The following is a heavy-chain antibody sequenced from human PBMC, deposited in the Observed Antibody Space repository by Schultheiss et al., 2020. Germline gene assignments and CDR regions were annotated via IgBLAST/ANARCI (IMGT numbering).Heavy chain of an antibody. CDR1: GFTFSSYA. Sequence: GGSLSLSCAASGFTFSSYAMSWVRQAPGKGLEWVANIKQDGSEKYYVDSVKGRFTISRDNAKNSLYLQMNSLRAEDTAVYYCAREPGAYCTNGVCFSPAVAGTDGSHYWGQGTLVTVSS. CDR2: IKQDGSEK. J-gene: IGHJ4*02. CDR3: AREPGAYCTNGVCFSPAVAGTDGSHY. V-gene: IGHV3-7*01. D-gene: IGHD2-8*01.